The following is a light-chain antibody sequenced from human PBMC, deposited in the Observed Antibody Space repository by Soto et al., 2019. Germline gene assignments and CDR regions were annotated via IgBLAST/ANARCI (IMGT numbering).Light chain of an antibody. Sequence: QSALTQPPSASGSPGQSVTISCTGTSSDVGSFNFVSWYQQHPGQAPKLLIYEVSRRPSGVSHRFSGSKSGNTASLTVYGLQAEDEADYYCSSYTSSSTVLFGGGTKLTVL. CDR3: SSYTSSSTVL. CDR1: SSDVGSFNF. CDR2: EVS. V-gene: IGLV2-8*01. J-gene: IGLJ2*01.